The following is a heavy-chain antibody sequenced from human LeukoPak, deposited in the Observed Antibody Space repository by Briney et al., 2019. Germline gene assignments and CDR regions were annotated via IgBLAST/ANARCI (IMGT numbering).Heavy chain of an antibody. D-gene: IGHD6-19*01. CDR1: GFTFSGYG. CDR3: AKDLRAVGLHLDY. CDR2: IWYDGSNK. V-gene: IGHV3-33*06. Sequence: GRSLRLSCAASGFTFSGYGMHWVRQAPGKGLEWVAVIWYDGSNKYYADSVKGRFTISRDNSKNTLYLQMNSLRAEDTAVYYCAKDLRAVGLHLDYWGQGTLVTVSS. J-gene: IGHJ4*02.